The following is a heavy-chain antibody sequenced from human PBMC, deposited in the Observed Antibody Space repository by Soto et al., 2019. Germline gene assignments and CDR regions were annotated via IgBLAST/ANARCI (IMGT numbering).Heavy chain of an antibody. CDR1: GGSFSGYY. V-gene: IGHV4-34*01. Sequence: QVQLQQWGAGLLKPSETLSLTCAVYGGSFSGYYWSWIRQPPGKGLEWIGEINHSGSSNYNPSLKRRVTISVDTSKNQFSLKLSSVTAADTAVYYCARKQLWLKGWFDPWGQGTLVTVSS. CDR3: ARKQLWLKGWFDP. D-gene: IGHD5-18*01. J-gene: IGHJ5*02. CDR2: INHSGSS.